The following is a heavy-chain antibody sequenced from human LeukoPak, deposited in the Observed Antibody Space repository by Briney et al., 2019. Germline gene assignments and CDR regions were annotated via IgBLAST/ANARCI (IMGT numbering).Heavy chain of an antibody. J-gene: IGHJ6*02. CDR2: IIPIFGTA. V-gene: IGHV1-69*13. D-gene: IGHD5-18*01. CDR3: ARDPRKRGYSYGRPGYYGMDV. CDR1: GGTFSSYA. Sequence: SVKVSCKASGGTFSSYAISWVRQAPRQGLEWMGGIIPIFGTANYAQTFQGRATITADESTSTAYMELSSLRSEDTAVYYCARDPRKRGYSYGRPGYYGMDVWGQGTTVTVSS.